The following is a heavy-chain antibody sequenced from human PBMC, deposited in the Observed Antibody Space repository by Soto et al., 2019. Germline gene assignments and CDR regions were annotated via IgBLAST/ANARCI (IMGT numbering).Heavy chain of an antibody. J-gene: IGHJ4*02. Sequence: GGSLRLSCAASGFTFSSYGMHWVRQAPGKGLEWVAVIWYDGSNKYYADSVKGRFTISRDNSKNTLYLQMNSLRAEDTAVYYCARGDAYYDILTGYEPGGVDYWGQGTLVTVSS. D-gene: IGHD3-9*01. V-gene: IGHV3-33*01. CDR1: GFTFSSYG. CDR3: ARGDAYYDILTGYEPGGVDY. CDR2: IWYDGSNK.